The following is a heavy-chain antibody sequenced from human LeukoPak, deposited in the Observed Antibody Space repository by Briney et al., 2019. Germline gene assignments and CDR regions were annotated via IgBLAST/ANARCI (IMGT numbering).Heavy chain of an antibody. D-gene: IGHD1-26*01. J-gene: IGHJ4*02. CDR1: AFTFSSYA. V-gene: IGHV3-23*01. CDR3: AKNRSGSYFY. CDR2: ISGSGGTT. Sequence: GGSLRLSCAASAFTFSSYAMSWVRQAPGKGLEWVSGISGSGGTTYYADSVKGRFTISRDNSRNTLYLQMNSLRAEDTAVYYCAKNRSGSYFYWGQGTLVTVSS.